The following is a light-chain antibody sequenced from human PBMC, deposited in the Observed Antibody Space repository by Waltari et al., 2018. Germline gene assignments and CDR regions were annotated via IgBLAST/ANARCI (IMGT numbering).Light chain of an antibody. CDR2: VDT. CDR1: VCPTKK. V-gene: IGLV3-10*01. Sequence: SLVLTPPPSVSVSPGQAASSTRPGVVCPTKKRFLYQQKSGQAPVLVIYVDTKRPPGIPERFSGSSSGTMATLTISGAQVEDEADYYCYSADSSGNHKGIFGGGTKVTVL. CDR3: YSADSSGNHKGI. J-gene: IGLJ2*01.